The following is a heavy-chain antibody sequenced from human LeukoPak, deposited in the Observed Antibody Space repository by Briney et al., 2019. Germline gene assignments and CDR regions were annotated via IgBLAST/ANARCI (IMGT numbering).Heavy chain of an antibody. CDR1: GFTFDDYA. CDR2: ISWNSGSI. Sequence: GRSLRLSCAASGFTFDDYAMHWVRQAPGKGLEWVSGISWNSGSIGYADSVKGRFTISRDNAKNSLYLQMNSLRAEDTALYYCAKDLAVAGSSPDYWGQGTLVTVSS. CDR3: AKDLAVAGSSPDY. D-gene: IGHD6-19*01. V-gene: IGHV3-9*01. J-gene: IGHJ4*02.